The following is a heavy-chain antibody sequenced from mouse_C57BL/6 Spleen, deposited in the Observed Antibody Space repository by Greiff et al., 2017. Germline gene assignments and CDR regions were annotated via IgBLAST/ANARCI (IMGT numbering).Heavy chain of an antibody. J-gene: IGHJ4*01. CDR3: AREKAMDY. V-gene: IGHV1-69*01. CDR2: IDPSDSYT. Sequence: VQLQQSGAELVMPGASVKLSCKASGYTFTSYWMHWVKQRPGQGLEWIGEIDPSDSYTNYNQKFKGKSTLTVDKSSSTAYMQLSSLTSEDSAVYYCAREKAMDYWGQGTSGTVSS. CDR1: GYTFTSYW.